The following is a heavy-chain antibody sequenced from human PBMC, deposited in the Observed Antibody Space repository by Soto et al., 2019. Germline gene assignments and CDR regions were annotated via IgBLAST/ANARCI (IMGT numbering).Heavy chain of an antibody. CDR1: RRSISSYY. CDR2: IYYSGST. CDR3: ARRYGPGFDY. D-gene: IGHD4-17*01. J-gene: IGHJ4*02. Sequence: SETLSLTCTFSRRSISSYYWSWIRQPPGKGLEWIGYIYYSGSTNYNPSLKSRVTISVDTSKNQFSLKLSSVTAADTAVYYCARRYGPGFDYWGQGTLVTVSS. V-gene: IGHV4-59*08.